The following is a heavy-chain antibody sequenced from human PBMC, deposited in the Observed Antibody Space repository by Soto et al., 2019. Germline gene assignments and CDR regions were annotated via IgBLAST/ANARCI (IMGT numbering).Heavy chain of an antibody. CDR2: IYYSGTT. CDR1: GGSISSGCYY. Sequence: QVQLQESGPGLVKPSQTLSLTCTVSGGSISSGCYYGSGIRQHPGKGLEWMGYIYYSGTTYDNPSLKRRVTISVDTSKNQFSRKLSSVTAADTAVYYCARTPLEWGQGTLVTVSS. CDR3: ARTPLE. V-gene: IGHV4-31*03. J-gene: IGHJ4*02.